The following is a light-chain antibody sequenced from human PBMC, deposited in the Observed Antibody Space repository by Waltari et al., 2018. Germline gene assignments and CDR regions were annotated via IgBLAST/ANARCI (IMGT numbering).Light chain of an antibody. V-gene: IGLV2-11*01. CDR3: CSYAGSYTYV. Sequence: QSALTQPRSVSGSPGQSVTISCTGTSSDVVGYNYVPWYQQHPGKAPKLMIYDVSKRPSGVPDRFSGSKSGNTASLTISGLQAEDEADYSCCSYAGSYTYVFGTGTKVTVL. CDR1: SSDVVGYNY. CDR2: DVS. J-gene: IGLJ1*01.